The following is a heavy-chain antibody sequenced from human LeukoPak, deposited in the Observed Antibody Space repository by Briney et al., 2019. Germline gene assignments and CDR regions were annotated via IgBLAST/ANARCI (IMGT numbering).Heavy chain of an antibody. CDR3: AREYYDILTGYYRGFDY. CDR1: GGSISSGDYY. Sequence: SQTLSLTCTVSGGSISSGDYYWSWIRQPPGKGLEWIGYIYYSGSTYYNPSLKSRVTISVDTSKNQFSLQLSSVTAADTAVYYCAREYYDILTGYYRGFDYWGQGTLVTVSS. V-gene: IGHV4-30-4*08. CDR2: IYYSGST. D-gene: IGHD3-9*01. J-gene: IGHJ4*02.